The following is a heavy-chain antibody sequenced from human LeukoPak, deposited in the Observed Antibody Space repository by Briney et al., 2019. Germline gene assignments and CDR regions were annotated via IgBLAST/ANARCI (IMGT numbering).Heavy chain of an antibody. D-gene: IGHD2/OR15-2a*01. CDR1: GGFLSSSGDY. Sequence: PSEPLSLTCTVSGGFLSSSGDYWGWIRQSPGKGLEWIGSISYTGNTYSNPSLKSRVTISIDTSKNQFSLTLSSVTAADTTVYYCAVTFYSNPEYTFDIQGQVTMVTVSS. CDR2: ISYTGNT. V-gene: IGHV4-39*01. CDR3: AVTFYSNPEYTFDI. J-gene: IGHJ3*02.